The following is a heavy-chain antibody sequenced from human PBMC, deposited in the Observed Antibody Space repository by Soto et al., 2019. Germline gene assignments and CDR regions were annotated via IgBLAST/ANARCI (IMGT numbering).Heavy chain of an antibody. V-gene: IGHV4-31*03. CDR3: ARGMSSSPGTFDY. Sequence: QVQLQESGPGLVKSSQTLSLTCTVSGGSISRGGYYWNWIRQHPGKGLEWIGYIYYGGSISYNPSLKSRLTISIDTSKNQLSRQLSSVTAADTAVYHCARGMSSSPGTFDYWGQGTLVTVSS. D-gene: IGHD6-19*01. J-gene: IGHJ4*02. CDR2: IYYGGSI. CDR1: GGSISRGGYY.